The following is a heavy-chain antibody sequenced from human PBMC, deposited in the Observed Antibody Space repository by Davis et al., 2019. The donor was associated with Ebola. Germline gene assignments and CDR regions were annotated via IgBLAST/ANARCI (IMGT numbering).Heavy chain of an antibody. CDR3: ARAQFPTTSDH. CDR2: FDPEDGEA. J-gene: IGHJ4*02. Sequence: ASVKVSCKVSGYTLTELSIHWVRQAPGKGLEWMGYFDPEDGEAIYAEKVQDRVTMTEDTSTDTAYMELSSLRSEDTAIYYCARAQFPTTSDHWGQGTLVTVSS. V-gene: IGHV1-24*01. CDR1: GYTLTELS. D-gene: IGHD1-1*01.